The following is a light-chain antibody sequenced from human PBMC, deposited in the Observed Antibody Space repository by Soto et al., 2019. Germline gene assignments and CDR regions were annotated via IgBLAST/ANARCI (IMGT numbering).Light chain of an antibody. J-gene: IGKJ4*01. Sequence: DIQLTQSPSFLSASVGDRVTITCRASQGISSYLAWYQQKPGKAPKLLIYAASTLQSGGPSRFSGSGSGTEFTLTRSSQQPEDFATYYCQQLNSYPLTFGGGTKVEIK. CDR3: QQLNSYPLT. V-gene: IGKV1-9*01. CDR2: AAS. CDR1: QGISSY.